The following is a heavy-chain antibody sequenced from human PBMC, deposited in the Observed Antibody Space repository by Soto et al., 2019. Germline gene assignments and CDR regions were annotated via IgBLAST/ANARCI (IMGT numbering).Heavy chain of an antibody. D-gene: IGHD6-19*01. CDR3: ARSTRSGLYYYGMDV. J-gene: IGHJ6*02. CDR2: MNPNSGNT. V-gene: IGHV1-8*01. CDR1: GYTFTSYD. Sequence: ASVKVSCKASGYTFTSYDINWVRQATGQGLEWMGWMNPNSGNTGYAQKFQGRVTMTRNTSISTAYMELSRLRSDDTAVYYCARSTRSGLYYYGMDVWGQGTTVTVSS.